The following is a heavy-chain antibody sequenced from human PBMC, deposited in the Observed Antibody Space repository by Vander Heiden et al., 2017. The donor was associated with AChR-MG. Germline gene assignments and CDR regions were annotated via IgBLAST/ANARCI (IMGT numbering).Heavy chain of an antibody. CDR2: IYPGDSDT. J-gene: IGHJ3*02. V-gene: IGHV5-51*01. CDR3: ARHRRGYSGRRDAFDI. Sequence: EVQLVQSGAEVKKPGESLKISCKGSGYSFTSYWIGWVRQMPGKGLEWMGIIYPGDSDTRYSPSFQGQVTISADKSISTADLKWSSLKASDTAMYYCARHRRGYSGRRDAFDIWGQGTMVTVSS. D-gene: IGHD1-26*01. CDR1: GYSFTSYW.